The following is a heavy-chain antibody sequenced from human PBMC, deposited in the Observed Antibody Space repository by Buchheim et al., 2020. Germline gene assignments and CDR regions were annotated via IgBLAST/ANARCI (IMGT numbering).Heavy chain of an antibody. CDR3: AGEGFTGSDVNWFDP. CDR2: INPNSGDT. J-gene: IGHJ5*02. V-gene: IGHV1-2*02. D-gene: IGHD1-26*01. Sequence: QVQLVQSGAEVKKPGASVKVSCKASGYTFTDSYMHWVRQAPGQGLEYMGWINPNSGDTNYAQRFQVRVTMTRDTSISTAYMELSSLRSDDTAVYYCAGEGFTGSDVNWFDPWGQGTL. CDR1: GYTFTDSY.